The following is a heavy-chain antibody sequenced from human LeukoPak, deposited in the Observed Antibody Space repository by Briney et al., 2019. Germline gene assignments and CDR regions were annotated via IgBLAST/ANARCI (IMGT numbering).Heavy chain of an antibody. J-gene: IGHJ4*02. CDR1: GYSFTSYW. Sequence: PGESLKISCKGSGYSFTSYWIGWVRQMPGKGLEWMGIIYPGDSDTRYSPSFQGQVTISADKSISTAYLQWSSLKASDTAMYYCARHVAVGYCSSTSCLDYFDYWGQGTLVTVSS. V-gene: IGHV5-51*01. CDR2: IYPGDSDT. D-gene: IGHD2-2*01. CDR3: ARHVAVGYCSSTSCLDYFDY.